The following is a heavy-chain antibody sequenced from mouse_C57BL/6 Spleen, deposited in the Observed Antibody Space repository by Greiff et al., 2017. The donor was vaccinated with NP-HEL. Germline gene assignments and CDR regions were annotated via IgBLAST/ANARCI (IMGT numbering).Heavy chain of an antibody. D-gene: IGHD1-1*01. CDR1: GFSLTSYG. CDR3: ASITTVVATGYFDV. CDR2: IWRGGST. J-gene: IGHJ1*03. V-gene: IGHV2-5*01. Sequence: QVQLQQSGPGLVQPSQCLSITCTVSGFSLTSYGVHWVRQSPGKGLEWLGVIWRGGSTDYNAAFMSRLSITKYNSKSQVFFKMNRLQADDTAIYYCASITTVVATGYFDVWGTGTTVTVSS.